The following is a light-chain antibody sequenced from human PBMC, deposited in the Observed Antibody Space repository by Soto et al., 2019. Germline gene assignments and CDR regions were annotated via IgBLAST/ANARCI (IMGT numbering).Light chain of an antibody. V-gene: IGKV1-5*01. CDR3: QQYNTYYT. CDR1: ESVSRW. Sequence: DIQMTQSPSTLSASIGDRVTITCRASESVSRWFAWYQHKPGKAPKLLISDASNLASGVPARFSGSGSGTEFTLTISSLQADDFATYYCQQYNTYYTFAQGTKLEMK. CDR2: DAS. J-gene: IGKJ2*01.